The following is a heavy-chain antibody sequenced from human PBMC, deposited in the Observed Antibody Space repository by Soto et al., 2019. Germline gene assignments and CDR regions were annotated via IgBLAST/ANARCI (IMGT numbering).Heavy chain of an antibody. V-gene: IGHV3-23*01. CDR3: AKVRPEWSKTLFEP. CDR2: FSGSGGST. J-gene: IGHJ5*02. CDR1: GTTFSSYA. D-gene: IGHD3-3*01. Sequence: GRSLRLSCAASGTTFSSYAMSWFRQAPGKGLEWVSAFSGSGGSTYYADSVKGRFTIYRNNSKNMLYLRINSLRAEEPACFSFAKVRPEWSKTLFEPLGQGTLGTVFS.